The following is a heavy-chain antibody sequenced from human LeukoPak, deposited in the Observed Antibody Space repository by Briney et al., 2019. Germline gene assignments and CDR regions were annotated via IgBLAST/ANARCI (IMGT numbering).Heavy chain of an antibody. Sequence: SETLSLTCAVYGGSFSGYYWSWIRQPPGKGLEWIGEINHSGTTNYNPSLKSRVTMSVDTSKNQFSLKLNSVTAADTAVYYCAREGSAVTNFDYWGQGTLVTDSS. J-gene: IGHJ4*02. CDR1: GGSFSGYY. V-gene: IGHV4-34*01. CDR2: INHSGTT. CDR3: AREGSAVTNFDY. D-gene: IGHD3-10*01.